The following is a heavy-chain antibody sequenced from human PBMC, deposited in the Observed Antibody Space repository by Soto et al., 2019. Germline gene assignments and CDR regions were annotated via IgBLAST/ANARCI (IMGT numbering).Heavy chain of an antibody. CDR1: GFTFSRYA. Sequence: EVQLLESGGTLVQPGGSLRLSCAASGFTFSRYAMTWVRQSPGKGLEWVSSLSGAAESTYYADSVKGRFTISRDNSKNTLYLQLSSLRAKATAVYYCARVFVYNYGGSGGQNDHWGQGTLVTVSS. J-gene: IGHJ4*02. D-gene: IGHD5-12*01. CDR3: ARVFVYNYGGSGGQNDH. CDR2: LSGAAEST. V-gene: IGHV3-23*01.